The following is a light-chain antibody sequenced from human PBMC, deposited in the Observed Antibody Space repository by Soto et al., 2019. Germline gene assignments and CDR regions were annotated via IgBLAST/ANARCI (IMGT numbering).Light chain of an antibody. CDR3: LQSYNTPPYT. J-gene: IGKJ2*01. Sequence: DIQMTQSPSSLSASVGDRVTITCRATQSIGNHLNWYQQKPGNAPKLLIFGASNLQSGVPSRFSGSGSGTDLTLTIDSLQLEGFETYYCLQSYNTPPYTFGPGTKLQIK. V-gene: IGKV1-39*01. CDR1: QSIGNH. CDR2: GAS.